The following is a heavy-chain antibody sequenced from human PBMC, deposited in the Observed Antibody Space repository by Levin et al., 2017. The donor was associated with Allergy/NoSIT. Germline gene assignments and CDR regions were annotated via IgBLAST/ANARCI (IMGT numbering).Heavy chain of an antibody. D-gene: IGHD2-2*01. CDR3: AKDPRDKYQLLFLRAY. J-gene: IGHJ4*02. CDR1: GFTFSSYA. CDR2: ISGSGGST. V-gene: IGHV3-23*01. Sequence: QAGGSLRLSCAASGFTFSSYAMSWVRQAPGKGLEWVSAISGSGGSTYYADSVKGRFTISRDNSKNTLYLQMNSLRAEDTAVYYCAKDPRDKYQLLFLRAYWGQGTLVTVSS.